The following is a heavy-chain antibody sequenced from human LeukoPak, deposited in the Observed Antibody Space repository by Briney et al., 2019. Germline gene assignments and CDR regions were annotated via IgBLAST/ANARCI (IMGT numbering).Heavy chain of an antibody. CDR3: VRHGTQKYVADY. CDR1: GGSISSYY. V-gene: IGHV4-59*08. D-gene: IGHD1-1*01. Sequence: SETLSLTCTVSGGSISSYYWSWIRQPPGKGLEWIGYVSYSGSTNYNPSLKSRVTISVDTSKNQFSLKLSSVTAPDTAAYYCVRHGTQKYVADYWGQGTLVTVSS. CDR2: VSYSGST. J-gene: IGHJ4*02.